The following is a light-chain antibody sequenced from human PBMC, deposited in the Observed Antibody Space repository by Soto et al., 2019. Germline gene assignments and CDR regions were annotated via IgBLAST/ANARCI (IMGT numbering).Light chain of an antibody. CDR2: EVR. CDR3: SSYTSSSPYV. J-gene: IGLJ1*01. CDR1: CSDVGGYNY. Sequence: QSALTQPASVSGSPGQAITISCTGTCSDVGGYNYVSWYQQHPGKAPKLMIYEVRNRPSGVSNRFSGSKSSNTASLTISGLQAEDEADYYCSSYTSSSPYVFGTGTKGTVL. V-gene: IGLV2-14*01.